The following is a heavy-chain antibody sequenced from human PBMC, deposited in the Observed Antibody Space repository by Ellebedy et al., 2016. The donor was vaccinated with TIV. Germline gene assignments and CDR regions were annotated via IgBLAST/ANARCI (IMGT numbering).Heavy chain of an antibody. J-gene: IGHJ6*02. CDR3: SREGLEAGMDL. CDR2: ISYDGNNK. CDR1: GFTFSHHA. V-gene: IGHV3-30*04. Sequence: GESLKISCAASGFTFSHHAFYWVRQAPGKGLEWVTIISYDGNNKFYLDSVEGRFSISRDDSKKTLYLQMNSLRPEDTAVYYCSREGLEAGMDLWGQGTTVIVSS.